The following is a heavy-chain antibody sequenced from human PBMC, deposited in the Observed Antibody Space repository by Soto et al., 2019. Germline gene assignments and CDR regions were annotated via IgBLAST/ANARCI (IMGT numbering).Heavy chain of an antibody. CDR2: IYYSGST. Sequence: PSETLSLTCTVSGGSISSGDYYWSWIRQPPGKGLEWIGYIYYSGSTYYKPSLKSRVTISVDTSKNQFSLKLSSVTAADTAVYYCARDQLWFGESTRYGMDVWGQGTTVTVSS. CDR3: ARDQLWFGESTRYGMDV. D-gene: IGHD3-10*01. CDR1: GGSISSGDYY. J-gene: IGHJ6*02. V-gene: IGHV4-30-4*01.